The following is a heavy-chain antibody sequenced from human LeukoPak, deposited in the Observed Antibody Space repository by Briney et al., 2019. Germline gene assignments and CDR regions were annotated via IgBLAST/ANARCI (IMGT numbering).Heavy chain of an antibody. CDR1: GGSFSGYY. D-gene: IGHD4-23*01. CDR2: INHSGST. J-gene: IGHJ3*02. CDR3: ARLKPDYGGKNAFDI. Sequence: SETLSLTCAVYGGSFSGYYWSWIRQPPGKGLEWIGEINHSGSTNYNPSLKSRVTISVDTSKNQFSLKLSSVTAADTAAYYCARLKPDYGGKNAFDIWGQGTMVTVSS. V-gene: IGHV4-34*01.